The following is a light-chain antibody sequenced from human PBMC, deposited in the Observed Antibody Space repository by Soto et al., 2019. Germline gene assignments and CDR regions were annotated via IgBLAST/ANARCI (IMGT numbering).Light chain of an antibody. V-gene: IGKV1-5*03. J-gene: IGKJ1*01. CDR3: QQYYRFST. Sequence: DIQMTQSPSTLSASVGDRVTITCRASQSISDWLAWYQQTPGKAPNLLIYKASTLENGVPSRFSGSGSGTEFTLTISSLQPDDFGSYYCQQYYRFSTFGQGTKVEIK. CDR2: KAS. CDR1: QSISDW.